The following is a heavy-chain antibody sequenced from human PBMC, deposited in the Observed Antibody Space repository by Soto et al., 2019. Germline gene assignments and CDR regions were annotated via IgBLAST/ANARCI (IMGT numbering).Heavy chain of an antibody. V-gene: IGHV3-73*01. CDR3: TRHYCSRTSCDPVV. J-gene: IGHJ6*02. CDR1: GCTFITCW. CDR2: IRSKANSYAT. Sequence: GPLRLSCAPSGCTFITCWINWRRQAAGNGLEWVGRIRSKANSYATAYAASVKGRFTISIDDSKYTAYLQMNSLKTEDTAVYYCTRHYCSRTSCDPVVWGQGTTVTVSS. D-gene: IGHD2-2*01.